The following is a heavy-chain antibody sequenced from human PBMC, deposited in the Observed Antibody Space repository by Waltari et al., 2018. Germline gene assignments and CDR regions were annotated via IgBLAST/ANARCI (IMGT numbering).Heavy chain of an antibody. D-gene: IGHD2-15*01. Sequence: QVQLVQSGAEVKKPGSSVKVSCKASGGTFSSDAISWVRQAPGQGLEWMGGIIPIFGTANYAQKFQGRVTITADESTSTAYMELSSLRSEDTAVYYCARSLTPCSGGSCYSGGFGYWGQGTLVTVSS. J-gene: IGHJ4*02. CDR1: GGTFSSDA. CDR2: IIPIFGTA. V-gene: IGHV1-69*01. CDR3: ARSLTPCSGGSCYSGGFGY.